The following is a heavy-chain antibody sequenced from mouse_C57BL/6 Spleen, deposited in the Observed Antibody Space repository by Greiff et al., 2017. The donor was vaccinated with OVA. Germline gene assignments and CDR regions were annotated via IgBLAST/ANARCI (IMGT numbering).Heavy chain of an antibody. Sequence: EVNLVESGGDLVKPGGSLKLSCAASGFTFSSYGMSWVRQTPDKRLEWVATISSGGSYTYYPDSVKGRFTISRDNAKNTLYLQMSSLKSEDTAMYYCARHEGFAWFAYWGQGTLVTVSA. CDR2: ISSGGSYT. V-gene: IGHV5-6*01. CDR3: ARHEGFAWFAY. J-gene: IGHJ3*01. CDR1: GFTFSSYG.